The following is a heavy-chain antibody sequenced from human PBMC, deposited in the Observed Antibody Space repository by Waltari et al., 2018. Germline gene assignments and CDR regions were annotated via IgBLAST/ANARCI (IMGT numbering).Heavy chain of an antibody. Sequence: QVQLVQSGAEVKKPGASVKVSCKASGYTFTAYYRHWVRQAPGQGLEWMGWINPDSGDTRFAQRFQGRVTMTRDASMSTAYMELSRLKSDDTAVYYCAKGGKVLFLEPVDFWGQGTLVIVSS. CDR2: INPDSGDT. J-gene: IGHJ4*02. CDR3: AKGGKVLFLEPVDF. D-gene: IGHD1-1*01. CDR1: GYTFTAYY. V-gene: IGHV1-2*02.